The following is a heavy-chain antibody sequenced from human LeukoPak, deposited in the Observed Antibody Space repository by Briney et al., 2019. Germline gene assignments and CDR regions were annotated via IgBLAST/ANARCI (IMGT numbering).Heavy chain of an antibody. CDR2: ISWDGGST. V-gene: IGHV3-43D*03. D-gene: IGHD2-15*01. Sequence: GESLRLSCAASGFTFDDYAMHWVRQAPGKGLEWASLISWDGGSTYYADSVKGRFTISRDNSKNSLYLQMNSLRAEDTALYYCAKDKAACSGGSCYPCFDYWGQGTLVTVSS. CDR1: GFTFDDYA. CDR3: AKDKAACSGGSCYPCFDY. J-gene: IGHJ4*02.